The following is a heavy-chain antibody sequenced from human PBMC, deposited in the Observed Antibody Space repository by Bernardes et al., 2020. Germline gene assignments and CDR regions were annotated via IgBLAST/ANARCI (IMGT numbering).Heavy chain of an antibody. CDR1: GFPFSSYD. CDR2: ISRSGGTI. V-gene: IGHV3-48*03. CDR3: ARDIYYYMDV. J-gene: IGHJ6*03. Sequence: GSLRLSCAASGFPFSSYDMNWVRQAPGKGLEWISYISRSGGTIYYADAVKGRFTIFRDNAKNSLYLQMNSLRAEDTAVYYCARDIYYYMDVWGKGTTVTVSS.